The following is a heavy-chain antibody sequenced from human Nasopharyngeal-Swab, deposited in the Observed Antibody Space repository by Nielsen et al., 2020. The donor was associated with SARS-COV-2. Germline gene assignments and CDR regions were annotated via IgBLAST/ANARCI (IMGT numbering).Heavy chain of an antibody. CDR3: ARDRYGDGSKRGFDY. J-gene: IGHJ4*02. D-gene: IGHD5-24*01. CDR1: GGPISTYY. Sequence: SETLSLTCTASGGPISTYYWSWIRQPPGKGLEYIGYIFYSGSTSYNPSLKSRVTISVDTSKNQFSLKLSSVTAADTAVYYCARDRYGDGSKRGFDYWGQGTLVTVSS. CDR2: IFYSGST. V-gene: IGHV4-59*01.